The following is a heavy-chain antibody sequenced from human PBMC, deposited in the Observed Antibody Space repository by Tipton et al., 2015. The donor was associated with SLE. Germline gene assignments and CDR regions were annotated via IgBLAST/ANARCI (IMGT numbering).Heavy chain of an antibody. Sequence: TLSLTCAVYGGSFSGYYWSWIRQPPGKGLEWIGEINHSGSTNYNPSLKSRITISVDTSKNRFSLKLSSVIAADTALYYCASSRGYCIAGSCYDYYMDVWGKGTTVTVAS. J-gene: IGHJ6*03. CDR3: ASSRGYCIAGSCYDYYMDV. D-gene: IGHD2-15*01. CDR2: INHSGST. CDR1: GGSFSGYY. V-gene: IGHV4-34*01.